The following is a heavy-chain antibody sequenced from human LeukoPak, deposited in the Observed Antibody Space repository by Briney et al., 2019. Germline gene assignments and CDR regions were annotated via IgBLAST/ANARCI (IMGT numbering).Heavy chain of an antibody. D-gene: IGHD2-8*01. V-gene: IGHV3-30*18. CDR3: AKDHCTNGVCQAFDY. CDR2: ISYDGSNK. CDR1: GFXFSSYG. Sequence: GRSLRLSCAASGFXFSSYGIHWVRQAPGKGLEWVAVISYDGSNKYYADSVKGRFTISRDNSKNTLYLQMNSLRAEDTAVYYCAKDHCTNGVCQAFDYWGQGTLVTVSS. J-gene: IGHJ4*02.